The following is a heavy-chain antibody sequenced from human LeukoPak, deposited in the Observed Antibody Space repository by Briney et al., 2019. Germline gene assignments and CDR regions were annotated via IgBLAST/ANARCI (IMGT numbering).Heavy chain of an antibody. J-gene: IGHJ4*02. CDR2: ISGSGGST. V-gene: IGHV3-23*01. Sequence: PGGSLRLSCAASGFTFSGYAMSWVRQAPGKGLEWVSAISGSGGSTYYADSVKGRFTISRDNSKNTLYLQMNSLRAEDTAVYYCAKDWVGTYTYYYDSSGYYYPYYFDYWGQGTLVTVSS. CDR1: GFTFSGYA. CDR3: AKDWVGTYTYYYDSSGYYYPYYFDY. D-gene: IGHD3-22*01.